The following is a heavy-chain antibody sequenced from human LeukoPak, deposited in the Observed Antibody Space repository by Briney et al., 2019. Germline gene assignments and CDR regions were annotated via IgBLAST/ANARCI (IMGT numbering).Heavy chain of an antibody. V-gene: IGHV3-30*05. CDR3: ARVGRVGSSWYGGSFDC. CDR2: ISYDGSNK. Sequence: PGGSLRLSCAASGFTFNDAWMSWVRQAPGKGLERVAVISYDGSNKYYADSVKGRFTISRDNSKNTLFLQMNSLRAGGTAVYYCARVGRVGSSWYGGSFDCWGQGTLVTVSS. CDR1: GFTFNDAW. J-gene: IGHJ4*02. D-gene: IGHD6-13*01.